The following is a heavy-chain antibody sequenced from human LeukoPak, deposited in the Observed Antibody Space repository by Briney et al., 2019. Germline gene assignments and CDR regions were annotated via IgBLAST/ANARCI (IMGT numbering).Heavy chain of an antibody. CDR3: ARSLLAAVRWGPSGY. Sequence: PSQTLSLTCTVSGNSISSGDNYWSWIRQPAGKGLEWIGRIYTSGSTNYNPSLKSRVTISGDTSKNQFSLKLSSVTAADTAVYYCARSLLAAVRWGPSGYWGQGTLVTVSS. V-gene: IGHV4-61*02. CDR1: GNSISSGDNY. D-gene: IGHD6-13*01. J-gene: IGHJ4*02. CDR2: IYTSGST.